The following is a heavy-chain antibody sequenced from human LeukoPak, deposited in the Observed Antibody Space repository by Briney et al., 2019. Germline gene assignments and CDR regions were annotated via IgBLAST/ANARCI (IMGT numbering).Heavy chain of an antibody. CDR2: IWYDGSSK. Sequence: PGGSLRLSCAASGFTFSSYAMHWVRQAPGKGLQWVAVIWYDGSSKYYADSVKGRFTISRDNSKNTPYLQMNGLRAEDTAVYYCARDPPTRQYTNSFSLDYWGQGTLVTVSS. J-gene: IGHJ4*02. CDR1: GFTFSSYA. D-gene: IGHD6-13*01. CDR3: ARDPPTRQYTNSFSLDY. V-gene: IGHV3-33*01.